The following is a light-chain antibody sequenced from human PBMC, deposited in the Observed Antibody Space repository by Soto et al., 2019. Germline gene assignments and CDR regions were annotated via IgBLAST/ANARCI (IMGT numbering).Light chain of an antibody. V-gene: IGKV3-15*01. J-gene: IGKJ1*01. CDR3: QQYNNWPMT. CDR1: QSVSSN. Sequence: EIVMTQSPATLSVSPGERATLSCRASQSVSSNSAWYQQKPGQAPRLLIYGASTRATGIPARFSGSGSGTEFTLTISSLQSEDFAVYYCQQYNNWPMTFGQGTKV. CDR2: GAS.